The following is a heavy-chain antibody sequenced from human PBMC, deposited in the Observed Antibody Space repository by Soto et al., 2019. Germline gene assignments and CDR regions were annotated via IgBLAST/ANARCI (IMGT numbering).Heavy chain of an antibody. Sequence: GGSLRLSCAASGFTFSSYAMNWVRQAPGKGLEWASVISGSGGSTYYADSVKGRFTISRDNSKNTLYLQMNSLRAEDTAVYYCAKRSSSWVFDYWGRGSLVTVSS. CDR3: AKRSSSWVFDY. D-gene: IGHD6-13*01. CDR2: ISGSGGST. J-gene: IGHJ4*02. V-gene: IGHV3-23*01. CDR1: GFTFSSYA.